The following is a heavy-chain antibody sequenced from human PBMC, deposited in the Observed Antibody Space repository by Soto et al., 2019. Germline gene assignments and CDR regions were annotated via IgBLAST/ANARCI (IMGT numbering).Heavy chain of an antibody. Sequence: SETLSLTCTVSGGSISSGDYYWSWIRQPPGKGLEWIGYIYYSGSTYYNPSLKSRVTISVDTSKNQFSLKLSSVTAADTAVYYCARACYGDSEDFDYWGQGTLVTVS. CDR1: GGSISSGDYY. CDR2: IYYSGST. V-gene: IGHV4-30-4*01. J-gene: IGHJ4*02. D-gene: IGHD4-17*01. CDR3: ARACYGDSEDFDY.